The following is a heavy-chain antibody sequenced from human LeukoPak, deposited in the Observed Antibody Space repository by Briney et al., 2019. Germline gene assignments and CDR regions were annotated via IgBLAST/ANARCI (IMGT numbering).Heavy chain of an antibody. CDR3: AREAGDNTYNV. D-gene: IGHD7-27*01. J-gene: IGHJ3*01. Sequence: GASVKVSCKASRYTFTDYYMRWVRQAPGQGLGWMGWINPKSGETRYEQNFQGRVTMTRDTSITTAYMELSRLRSDDTAVYYCAREAGDNTYNVWGQGTMVTVSS. CDR1: RYTFTDYY. V-gene: IGHV1-2*02. CDR2: INPKSGET.